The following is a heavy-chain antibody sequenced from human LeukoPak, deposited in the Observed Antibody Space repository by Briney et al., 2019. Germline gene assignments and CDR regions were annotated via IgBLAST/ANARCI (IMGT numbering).Heavy chain of an antibody. CDR3: ARVRYSGSGSYSWFDP. V-gene: IGHV1-18*01. D-gene: IGHD3-10*01. CDR1: GYTFTNYG. CDR2: ISAYNGNT. Sequence: GASVKVSCKTSGYTFTNYGISWVRQAPGQGLEWMGWISAYNGNTNSAQKLQGRVTMTTDTSTSTAYMELRSLRSDDTAVYYCARVRYSGSGSYSWFDPWGQGTLVTVSS. J-gene: IGHJ5*02.